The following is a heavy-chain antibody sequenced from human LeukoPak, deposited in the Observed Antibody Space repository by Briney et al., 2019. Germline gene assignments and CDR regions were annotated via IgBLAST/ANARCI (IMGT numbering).Heavy chain of an antibody. V-gene: IGHV3-23*01. J-gene: IGHJ4*02. CDR2: ISGSGGST. Sequence: GGSLRLSCAASGFTFSSYAMSWVRQAPGKGLEWVSAISGSGGSTYYADSVKGRFTISRDNSKNTLYLQMNSLRAEDTAVHYCTTYYYDSSALGPADYWGQGTLVTVSS. D-gene: IGHD3-22*01. CDR1: GFTFSSYA. CDR3: TTYYYDSSALGPADY.